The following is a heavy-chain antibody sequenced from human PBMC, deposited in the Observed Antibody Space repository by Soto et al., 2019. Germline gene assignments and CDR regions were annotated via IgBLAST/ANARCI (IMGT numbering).Heavy chain of an antibody. D-gene: IGHD6-13*01. CDR2: IYYSGTT. CDR3: ARRGGYSSSWPV. V-gene: IGHV4-39*01. J-gene: IGHJ4*02. CDR1: GGSISSSSYL. Sequence: SETLSLTCTVSGGSISSSSYLWGWIRQPPGKGLEWIGTIYYSGTTSYNPSLKSRVTISVGTSKSQFSLKLNSVTAADTAVYYCARRGGYSSSWPVWGQGTLVTV.